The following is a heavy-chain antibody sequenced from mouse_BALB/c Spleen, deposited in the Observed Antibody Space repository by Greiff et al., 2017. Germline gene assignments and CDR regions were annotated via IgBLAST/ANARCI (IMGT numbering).Heavy chain of an antibody. V-gene: IGHV1-80*01. CDR2: IYPGDGDT. Sequence: VQLQQSGAELVRPGSSVKISCKASGYAFSSYWMNWVKQRPGQGLEWIGQIYPGDGDTNYNGKFKGKATLTADKSSSTAYMQLSSLTSEDSAVYFCARNYGNFRFAYWGQGTLVTVSA. CDR1: GYAFSSYW. D-gene: IGHD2-1*01. CDR3: ARNYGNFRFAY. J-gene: IGHJ3*01.